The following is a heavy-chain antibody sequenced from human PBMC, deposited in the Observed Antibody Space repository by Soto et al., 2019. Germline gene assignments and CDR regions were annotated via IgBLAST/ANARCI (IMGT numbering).Heavy chain of an antibody. CDR2: IDYSGST. D-gene: IGHD3-22*01. V-gene: IGHV4-31*03. Sequence: SETLSLTCTVSGVSISSGGYYWSWIRQHPGKGLEWIGYIDYSGSTYYNPSLKSRVTISIDTSKKQFSLKLSSVTAADTAVYYCARGRDYYDSRRFDPWGQGTRVSVSS. CDR3: ARGRDYYDSRRFDP. J-gene: IGHJ5*02. CDR1: GVSISSGGYY.